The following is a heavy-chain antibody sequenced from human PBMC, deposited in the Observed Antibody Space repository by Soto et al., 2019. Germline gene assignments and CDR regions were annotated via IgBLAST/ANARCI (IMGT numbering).Heavy chain of an antibody. CDR1: GFTFSSYE. V-gene: IGHV3-48*03. CDR3: ASDYGGNAWDFDY. D-gene: IGHD4-17*01. J-gene: IGHJ4*02. CDR2: ISSSGSTI. Sequence: GGSLRLSCAASGFTFSSYEMNWVRQAPGKGLEWVSYISSSGSTIYYADSVKGRFTISRDNAKNSLYLQMNSLRAEDTAVYYCASDYGGNAWDFDYWGQGTLVTVSS.